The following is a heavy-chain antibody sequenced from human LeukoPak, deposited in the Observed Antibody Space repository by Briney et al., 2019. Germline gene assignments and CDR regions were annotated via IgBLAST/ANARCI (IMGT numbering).Heavy chain of an antibody. CDR2: INQDGGKK. J-gene: IGHJ4*02. V-gene: IGHV3-7*01. CDR3: ARDGPHYYDSSGYYHYDY. CDR1: GYTFSSYW. D-gene: IGHD3-22*01. Sequence: GGSLRLSCAASGYTFSSYWMSWVRQAPGKGLEWVANINQDGGKKSYVDSVKGRFTISRDNAKNSVYLQMNSLRAEDTAVYYCARDGPHYYDSSGYYHYDYWGQGTLVTVSS.